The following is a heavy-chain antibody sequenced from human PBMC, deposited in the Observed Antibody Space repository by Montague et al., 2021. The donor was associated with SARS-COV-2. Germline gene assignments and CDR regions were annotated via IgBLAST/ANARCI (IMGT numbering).Heavy chain of an antibody. CDR1: GDSISNYS. V-gene: IGHV4-59*08. D-gene: IGHD4-11*01. J-gene: IGHJ6*02. Sequence: SETLSLTCSVSGDSISNYSWSWIRQSPGKGLEWIGYIYYSGSTNYNPSLTSRVTISVDTSKNQVPLKLTSVTAADTVVYYCARHLRVTTVTSHMYHYAMDVWGQGTTVTVSS. CDR3: ARHLRVTTVTSHMYHYAMDV. CDR2: IYYSGST.